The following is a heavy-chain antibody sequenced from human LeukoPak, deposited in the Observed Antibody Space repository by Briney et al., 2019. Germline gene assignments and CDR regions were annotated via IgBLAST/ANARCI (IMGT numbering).Heavy chain of an antibody. V-gene: IGHV1-8*01. CDR1: GYTFTSYD. CDR2: MNPNSGNT. D-gene: IGHD5-12*01. Sequence: ASVKVSCKASGYTFTSYDINWVRQATGQGLEWMGWMNPNSGNTGYAQKFQGRVTMTRNTSISTAYMELSSLRSEDTAVYYCARTFRGGYDDYYYYYMDVWGKGTTVTVSS. CDR3: ARTFRGGYDDYYYYYMDV. J-gene: IGHJ6*03.